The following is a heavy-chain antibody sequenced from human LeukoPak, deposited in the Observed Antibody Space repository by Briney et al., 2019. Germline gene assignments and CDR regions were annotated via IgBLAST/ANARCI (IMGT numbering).Heavy chain of an antibody. CDR3: ARVRDDSSGYPLYYYYYMDV. CDR1: GGTFSSYA. D-gene: IGHD3-22*01. J-gene: IGHJ6*03. CDR2: IIPIFGTA. V-gene: IGHV1-69*05. Sequence: GSSVKVSCKASGGTFSSYAISWVRQAPGQGLEWMGGIIPIFGTANYARKFQGRVTITTDESTSTAYMELSSLRSEDTAVYYCARVRDDSSGYPLYYYYYMDVWGKGTTVTVSS.